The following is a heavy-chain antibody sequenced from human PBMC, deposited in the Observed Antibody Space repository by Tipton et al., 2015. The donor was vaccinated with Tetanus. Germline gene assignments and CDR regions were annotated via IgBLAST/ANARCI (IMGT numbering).Heavy chain of an antibody. Sequence: SGFIFSSYGIHWVRQAPGKGLEWVAVSWYDGTDQYYADSVKGRFTLSRDNSKNTLYLEMNSLRAEDTALYYCAREADCSGGSCFSGDFDNWGQGTQVTVSS. V-gene: IGHV3-33*01. CDR1: GFIFSSYG. D-gene: IGHD2-15*01. CDR3: AREADCSGGSCFSGDFDN. J-gene: IGHJ4*02. CDR2: SWYDGTDQ.